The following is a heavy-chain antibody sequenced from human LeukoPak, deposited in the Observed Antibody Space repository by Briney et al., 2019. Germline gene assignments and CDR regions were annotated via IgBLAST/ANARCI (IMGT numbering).Heavy chain of an antibody. CDR1: GGSFSGYY. V-gene: IGHV4-34*09. CDR2: INHSGST. J-gene: IGHJ3*02. D-gene: IGHD1-14*01. Sequence: SETLSLTCAVYGGSFSGYYWSWIRQPPGKGLEWIGEINHSGSTYYNPSLKSRVTISVDTSKNQFSLKLSSVTAADTAVYYCARDNPTRLVIDIWGQGTMVTVSS. CDR3: ARDNPTRLVIDI.